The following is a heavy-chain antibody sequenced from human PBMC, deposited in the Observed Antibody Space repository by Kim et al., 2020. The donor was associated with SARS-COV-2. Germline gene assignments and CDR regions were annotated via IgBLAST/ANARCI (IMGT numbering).Heavy chain of an antibody. CDR3: ARGPNYSPFDY. Sequence: ADAGRGRFTISRDNDKTSLFLQTNSLRAEHTAVYYCARGPNYSPFDYWGQGTLVTVSS. V-gene: IGHV3-48*03. D-gene: IGHD4-4*01. J-gene: IGHJ4*02.